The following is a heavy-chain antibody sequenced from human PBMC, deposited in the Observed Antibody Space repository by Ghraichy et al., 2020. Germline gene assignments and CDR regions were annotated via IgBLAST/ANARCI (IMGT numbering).Heavy chain of an antibody. CDR1: GLTFTNYP. D-gene: IGHD2-15*01. V-gene: IGHV3-23*01. Sequence: GGSLRLSCAASGLTFTNYPMSWVRQAPGTGLAWVSTSGTSGNTSYADSVKGRFTISRDNSKSTLYLQMNSLRAEDTAVYYCASRGYTSGKWWFYCDNWGQGTLVTVSS. J-gene: IGHJ4*02. CDR3: ASRGYTSGKWWFYCDN. CDR2: SGTSGNT.